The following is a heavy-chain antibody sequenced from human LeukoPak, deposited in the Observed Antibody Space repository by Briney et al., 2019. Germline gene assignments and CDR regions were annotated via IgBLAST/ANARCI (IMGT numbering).Heavy chain of an antibody. CDR1: GFTFSNAW. Sequence: GGSLRPSCAASGFTFSNAWMSWVRQAPGEGLEWVGRIKSRTDGGITDYAAPVKGRFTISRDDSKNTLYLQMNSLKTEDTAVYYCTTNPGPFQHWGQGTLVTVSS. CDR2: IKSRTDGGIT. CDR3: TTNPGPFQH. V-gene: IGHV3-15*01. J-gene: IGHJ1*01.